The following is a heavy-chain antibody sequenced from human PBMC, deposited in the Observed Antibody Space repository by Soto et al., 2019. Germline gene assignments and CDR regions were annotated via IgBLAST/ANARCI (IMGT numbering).Heavy chain of an antibody. J-gene: IGHJ5*02. CDR2: IYSGGST. CDR1: GFTVSSNY. Sequence: PGGSLRLSCAASGFTVSSNYMSWVRQAPGKGLEWVSVIYSGGSTYYADSVKGRFTISRDNSKNTLYLQMNSLRAEDTAVYYCARELSGSFVGTGTLIGNWFDPWGQGTLVTVSS. CDR3: ARELSGSFVGTGTLIGNWFDP. D-gene: IGHD1-1*01. V-gene: IGHV3-53*01.